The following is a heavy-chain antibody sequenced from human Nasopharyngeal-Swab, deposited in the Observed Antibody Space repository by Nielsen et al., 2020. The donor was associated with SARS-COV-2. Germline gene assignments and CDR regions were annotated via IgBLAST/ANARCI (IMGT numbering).Heavy chain of an antibody. CDR2: ISWNSGSI. Sequence: GGSLRLSCAASGFTFDDYAMHWVRQAPGKGLEWVSGISWNSGSIGYADSVKGRFTISRDNAKNSLYLQMNSLRAEDTALYYCAKETGRFGELTNYYYYYGMDVWGQGTTVTVSS. D-gene: IGHD3-10*01. V-gene: IGHV3-9*01. CDR1: GFTFDDYA. CDR3: AKETGRFGELTNYYYYYGMDV. J-gene: IGHJ6*02.